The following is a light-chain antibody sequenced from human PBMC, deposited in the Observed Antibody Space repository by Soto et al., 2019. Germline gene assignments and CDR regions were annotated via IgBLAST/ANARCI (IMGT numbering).Light chain of an antibody. CDR3: QQRSNWPPIT. V-gene: IGKV3-11*01. CDR1: QSVSSY. CDR2: DAS. J-gene: IGKJ5*01. Sequence: EIVVTRSPATLSVSPVERATLSCSASQSVSSYLAWYQQKPGQAPRLLIYDASNRATGIPARFSGSGSGTDFTLTISSLEPEDFAVYYCQQRSNWPPITFGQGTRLEIK.